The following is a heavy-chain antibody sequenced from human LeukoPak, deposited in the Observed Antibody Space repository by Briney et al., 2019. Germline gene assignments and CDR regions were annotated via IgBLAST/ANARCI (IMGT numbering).Heavy chain of an antibody. CDR2: ISYDGSNK. CDR1: GFTFSSYA. J-gene: IGHJ4*02. V-gene: IGHV3-30*04. CDR3: AKAPPYTKYFDY. D-gene: IGHD1-1*01. Sequence: PGGSLRLSGAASGFTFSSYAMHWVRQAPGKGLEWVAVISYDGSNKYYADSVKGRFTISRDNSKNTLYLQMNSLRAEDTAVYYCAKAPPYTKYFDYWGQGTLLTVSS.